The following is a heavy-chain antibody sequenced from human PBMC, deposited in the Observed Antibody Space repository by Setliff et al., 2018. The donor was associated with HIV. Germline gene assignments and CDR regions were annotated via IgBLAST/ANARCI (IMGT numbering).Heavy chain of an antibody. CDR2: IYYSGGT. J-gene: IGHJ6*03. CDR3: ARVPTNPDFYYYYMDV. CDR1: GGSISSGGYY. V-gene: IGHV4-31*03. Sequence: LSLTCTVSGGSISSGGYYWSWIRQHPGKGLEWIGYIYYSGGTYCNPSLKSRVTISVDTSKNQFSLKLSSVTAADTAVYYCARVPTNPDFYYYYMDVWGKGTTVTVS.